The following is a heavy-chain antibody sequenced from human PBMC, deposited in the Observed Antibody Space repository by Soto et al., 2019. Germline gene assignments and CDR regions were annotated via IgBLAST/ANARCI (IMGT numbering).Heavy chain of an antibody. CDR1: GFSFGGYW. V-gene: IGHV3-7*03. J-gene: IGHJ5*02. CDR2: IKEDGGEQ. Sequence: GESLKISCVASGFSFGGYWMSWVRQAPGKGPEWVANIKEDGGEQHYADSVKGRFTISRANTENSLFLQMNNLRVEDSAIYYCAITTSTVSYWFDPWGPGTQVTAPQ. D-gene: IGHD4-4*01. CDR3: AITTSTVSYWFDP.